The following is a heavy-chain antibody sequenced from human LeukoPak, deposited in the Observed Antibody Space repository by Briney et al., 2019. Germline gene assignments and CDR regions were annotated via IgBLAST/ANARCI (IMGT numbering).Heavy chain of an antibody. CDR3: ARLFLEWLYYFDY. CDR2: IYYSGST. Sequence: TSETLSLTCTVSGGSISSSSYYWGWIRQPPGKGLEWIGSIYYSGSTYYNPALTSRVTISVDTSKNQFSLKLSSVTAADTAVYYCARLFLEWLYYFDYWGQGTLVTVSS. V-gene: IGHV4-39*01. CDR1: GGSISSSSYY. J-gene: IGHJ4*02. D-gene: IGHD3-3*01.